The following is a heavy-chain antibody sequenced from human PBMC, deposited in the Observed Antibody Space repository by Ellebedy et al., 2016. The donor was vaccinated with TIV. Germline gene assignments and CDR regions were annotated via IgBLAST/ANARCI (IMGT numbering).Heavy chain of an antibody. CDR3: ARGGPWQDTRPYYFDY. Sequence: ASVKVSCKASGYTFTGYYMHWVRQAPGQGLEWMGWINPNSGGTNYAQKFQGRVTMTRDTSISTAYMELSRLRSDDTAVYYCARGGPWQDTRPYYFDYWGQGTLVTVSS. CDR1: GYTFTGYY. V-gene: IGHV1-2*02. CDR2: INPNSGGT. J-gene: IGHJ4*02.